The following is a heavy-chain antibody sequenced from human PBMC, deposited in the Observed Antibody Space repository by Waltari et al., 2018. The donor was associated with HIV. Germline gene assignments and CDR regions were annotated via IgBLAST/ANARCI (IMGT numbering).Heavy chain of an antibody. V-gene: IGHV4-39*02. CDR1: GGSIINSGYF. Sequence: QLQLQESGPGLVKPSETLSLTCSVSGGSIINSGYFWVWVRPPPGKGLEWIGSINYRGTTYYNRSLGTRVTLSVDTSKNNFSLKLNSVTAADTAVYYCARLPETADFGNYFDFWGQGTLVTVFS. J-gene: IGHJ4*02. CDR2: INYRGTT. D-gene: IGHD3-3*01. CDR3: ARLPETADFGNYFDF.